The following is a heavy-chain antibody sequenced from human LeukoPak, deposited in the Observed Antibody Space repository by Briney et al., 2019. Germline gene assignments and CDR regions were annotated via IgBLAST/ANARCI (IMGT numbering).Heavy chain of an antibody. V-gene: IGHV4-4*07. D-gene: IGHD4-11*01. CDR3: ARDGFRSNYGPLAFDI. CDR2: IYSSGRT. J-gene: IGHJ3*02. CDR1: GASISSYF. Sequence: PSETLSLTCTVSGASISSYFLSWLRQPAGKGLEWIGRIYSSGRTDYSPSLKSRVTMSVDTSKNQFSLKLSSVTAADTAVYYCARDGFRSNYGPLAFDIWGQGTMVTVSS.